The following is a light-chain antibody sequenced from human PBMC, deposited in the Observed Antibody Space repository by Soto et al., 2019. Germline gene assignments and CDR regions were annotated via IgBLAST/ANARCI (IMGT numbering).Light chain of an antibody. CDR2: SAS. CDR3: QQCYCSPQP. J-gene: IGKJ2*01. V-gene: IGKV3-15*01. CDR1: QSVNSN. Sequence: EIVMTQSPATLSVSPGESATLSCRASQSVNSNLAWYQQKPGQAPRLLLYSASNRATGIPARFSGSGSGTNFPLTIRSLEVEDCAVFYCQQCYCSPQPFGQGTKLEIK.